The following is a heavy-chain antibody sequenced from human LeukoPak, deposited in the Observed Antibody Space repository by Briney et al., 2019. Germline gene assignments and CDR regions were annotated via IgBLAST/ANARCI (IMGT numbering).Heavy chain of an antibody. CDR3: ARDSSVCAFDV. CDR1: GLTFSPYT. J-gene: IGHJ3*01. CDR2: INTGSTTI. D-gene: IGHD6-6*01. V-gene: IGHV3-48*01. Sequence: QPGGSLRLSCAASGLTFSPYTMHWFRQPPGKGLEWIAYINTGSTTIYYADSVKGRFTISRDNAKNSLYLQMNSLRAEDTALYYCARDSSVCAFDVWGQGTMVTVSS.